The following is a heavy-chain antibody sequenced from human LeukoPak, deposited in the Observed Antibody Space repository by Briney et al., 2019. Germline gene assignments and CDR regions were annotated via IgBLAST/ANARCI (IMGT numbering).Heavy chain of an antibody. D-gene: IGHD6-19*01. CDR3: ATMSGAVAGTLVSPPFVHYYGMDV. CDR2: IYYSGST. J-gene: IGHJ6*02. V-gene: IGHV4-59*08. Sequence: SETLSLTCTVSGGSISSYYWSWIRQPPGKGLEWIGYIYYSGSTNYNPSLKSRVTISVDTSKNQFFLKLSSVTAADTAVYYCATMSGAVAGTLVSPPFVHYYGMDVWGQGTTVTVSS. CDR1: GGSISSYY.